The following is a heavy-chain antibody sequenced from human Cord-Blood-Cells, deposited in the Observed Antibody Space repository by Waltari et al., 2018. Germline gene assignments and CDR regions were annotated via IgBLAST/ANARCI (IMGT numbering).Heavy chain of an antibody. V-gene: IGHV4-59*08. J-gene: IGHJ5*02. Sequence: QVQLQESGPGQVQPSETLSLTCTVSGGSISSYYWSWFRQPPGKGLEWIGYIYYSGSTNYNPSLKSRVTISVDTSKNQFSLKLSSVTAADTAVYYCARHRGAAAGSLVRWFDPWGQGTLVTVSS. D-gene: IGHD6-13*01. CDR1: GGSISSYY. CDR2: IYYSGST. CDR3: ARHRGAAAGSLVRWFDP.